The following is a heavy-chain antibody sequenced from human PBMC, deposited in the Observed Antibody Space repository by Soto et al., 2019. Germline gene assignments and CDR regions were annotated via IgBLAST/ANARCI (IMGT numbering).Heavy chain of an antibody. V-gene: IGHV5-51*01. J-gene: IGHJ5*02. CDR2: IYPGDSET. D-gene: IGHD2-15*01. CDR1: GCTFRSCW. Sequence: EPLKISCKGSGCTFRSCWISWMRKMTGEVLEWMGAIYPGDSETIYSPSFPVQVTISADKSISTAHMQWSTPQASDSAIYYCARSAGNAGRFSESWGQGTVVTVSS. CDR3: ARSAGNAGRFSES.